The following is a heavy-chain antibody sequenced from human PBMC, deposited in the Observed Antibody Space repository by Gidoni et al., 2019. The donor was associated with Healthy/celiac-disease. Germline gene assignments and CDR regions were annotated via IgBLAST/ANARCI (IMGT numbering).Heavy chain of an antibody. V-gene: IGHV3-11*06. D-gene: IGHD3-10*01. CDR2: ISSSSSYT. J-gene: IGHJ4*02. Sequence: QVQLVESGGGLVKPGGSLRLSCAASGFTFSAYYMSWIRQAPGKGLEWVSYISSSSSYTNYADSVKGRFTISRDNAKNSLYLQMNSLRAEDTAVYYCARIGFYGSGSLPLDYWGQGTLVTVSS. CDR1: GFTFSAYY. CDR3: ARIGFYGSGSLPLDY.